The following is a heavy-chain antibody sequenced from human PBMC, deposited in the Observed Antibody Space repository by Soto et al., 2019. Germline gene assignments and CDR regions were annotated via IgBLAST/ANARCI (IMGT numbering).Heavy chain of an antibody. V-gene: IGHV3-48*02. CDR2: ISSSSSTI. J-gene: IGHJ4*02. D-gene: IGHD3-9*01. CDR1: GFTLSSYS. CDR3: ARGGADKMDY. Sequence: EVQLVESGGGLVQPGGSLRLSCAASGFTLSSYSMNWVRQAPGKGLEWVSSISSSSSTIYYADSVKGRFTISRDNAKNSLWLQMNSLRDEDTAVYYCARGGADKMDYWGQGTLVTVSS.